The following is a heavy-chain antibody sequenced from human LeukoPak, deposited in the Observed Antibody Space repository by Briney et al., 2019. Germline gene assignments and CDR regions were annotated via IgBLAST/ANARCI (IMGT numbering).Heavy chain of an antibody. CDR3: AKGAVRGSSPRMGY. V-gene: IGHV3-23*01. CDR1: GFTFSSYA. J-gene: IGHJ4*02. D-gene: IGHD6-6*01. Sequence: PGGPLRLSCATSGFTFSSYAMNWVRQAPGKGLEWVSIISATGGSTYHADSVKGRFTISRDNSKNRLYLQMNSLRAEDAAVYYCAKGAVRGSSPRMGYWGQGTRVTVSS. CDR2: ISATGGST.